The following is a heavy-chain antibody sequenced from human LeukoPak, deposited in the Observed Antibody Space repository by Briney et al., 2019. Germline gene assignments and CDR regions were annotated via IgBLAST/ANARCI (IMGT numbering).Heavy chain of an antibody. CDR3: AKDYDSSGYYAARVPYFDY. V-gene: IGHV3-23*01. Sequence: GGSLRLSCAGSGLTFSSYAMSWVRRAPGKGLEWVSTMSGSGSSAYYADSVKGRSTISRDNSKNTLYLQMNSLRAEDTAVYYCAKDYDSSGYYAARVPYFDYWGQGTLVTVSS. J-gene: IGHJ4*02. D-gene: IGHD3-22*01. CDR2: MSGSGSSA. CDR1: GLTFSSYA.